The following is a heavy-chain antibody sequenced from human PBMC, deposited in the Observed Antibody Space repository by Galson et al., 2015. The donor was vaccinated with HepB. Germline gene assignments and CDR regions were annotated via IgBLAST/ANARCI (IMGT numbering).Heavy chain of an antibody. CDR2: MNPNSGNT. Sequence: SVKVSCKASGYTFTSYDINWVRQATGQGLEWMGWMNPNSGNTGYAQKFQGRVTMTRNTSISTAYMELSSLRSEDTAVYYCARDFQLHPINYYYGMDVWGQGTTVTVSS. J-gene: IGHJ6*02. V-gene: IGHV1-8*01. CDR3: ARDFQLHPINYYYGMDV. CDR1: GYTFTSYD. D-gene: IGHD2-2*01.